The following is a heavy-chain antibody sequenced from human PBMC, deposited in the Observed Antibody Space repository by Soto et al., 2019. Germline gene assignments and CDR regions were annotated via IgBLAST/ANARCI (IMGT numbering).Heavy chain of an antibody. J-gene: IGHJ2*01. CDR2: ISGGGDAP. CDR3: ARKVPGSTSRPDYWYFDL. Sequence: EVQLLESGGGLVQPGGSLRLSCAGSGFTFINYAMNWVRQAPGKGLEWVSTISGGGDAPFFAESVRGRFTIYRDNSKNTVTLNMNNLGVDDTAVYFCARKVPGSTSRPDYWYFDLWGRGTLVTVSS. D-gene: IGHD3-10*01. CDR1: GFTFINYA. V-gene: IGHV3-23*01.